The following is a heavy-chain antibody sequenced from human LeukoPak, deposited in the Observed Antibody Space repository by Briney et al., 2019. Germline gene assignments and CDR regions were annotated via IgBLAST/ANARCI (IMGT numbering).Heavy chain of an antibody. V-gene: IGHV4-4*02. Sequence: SETLSLTCDVSGGSVTSTNWWTWVRQPPGKGLEWIGEVHLDGRTNYNPSLKSRLIMSVDLPENHISLKLTSVTAADTAVYYCATVSAFFYDSGSYYTFDYWGQGTLVTVSS. J-gene: IGHJ4*02. D-gene: IGHD3-10*01. CDR1: GGSVTSTNW. CDR3: ATVSAFFYDSGSYYTFDY. CDR2: VHLDGRT.